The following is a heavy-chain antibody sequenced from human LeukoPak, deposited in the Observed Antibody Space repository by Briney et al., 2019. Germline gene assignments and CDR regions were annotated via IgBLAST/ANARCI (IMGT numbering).Heavy chain of an antibody. Sequence: SETLSLTCTVSGGSISSSSYYWVWLRQPPGKGLDWIGSIYYSGSTYYNPSLKSRVTISVDTSKNQFSLKLSSVTAADTAVYYCARQNIAAAGTNWFDHWGQGTLVTVSS. CDR1: GGSISSSSYY. V-gene: IGHV4-39*01. D-gene: IGHD6-13*01. CDR2: IYYSGST. J-gene: IGHJ5*02. CDR3: ARQNIAAAGTNWFDH.